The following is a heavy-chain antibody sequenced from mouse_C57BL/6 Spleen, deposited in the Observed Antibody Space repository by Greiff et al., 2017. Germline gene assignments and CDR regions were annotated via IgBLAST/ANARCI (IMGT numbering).Heavy chain of an antibody. D-gene: IGHD1-2*01. Sequence: EVQLLESGGDLVKPGGSLKLSCAASGFTFSSYGMSWVRQTPDKRLEWVATISSGGSYTYYPDSVKGRFTFSRDNAKNTLYLQMSSLKSEDSALYYCARRSITTAYWYFDVWGTGTTVTVSS. V-gene: IGHV5-6*01. CDR2: ISSGGSYT. CDR1: GFTFSSYG. J-gene: IGHJ1*03. CDR3: ARRSITTAYWYFDV.